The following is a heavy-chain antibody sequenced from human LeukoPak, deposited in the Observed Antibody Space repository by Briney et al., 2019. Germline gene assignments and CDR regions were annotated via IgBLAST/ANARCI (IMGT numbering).Heavy chain of an antibody. CDR1: GGSISSSSYY. D-gene: IGHD5/OR15-5a*01. CDR2: IYYSGST. Sequence: SETLSLTCTVSGGSISSSSYYWGWIRQPPGKGLEWIGYIYYSGSTNYNPSLKSRVTISVDTSKNQFSLKLSSVTAADTAVCYCARDVSDAFDIWGQGTMVTVSS. V-gene: IGHV4-61*01. J-gene: IGHJ3*02. CDR3: ARDVSDAFDI.